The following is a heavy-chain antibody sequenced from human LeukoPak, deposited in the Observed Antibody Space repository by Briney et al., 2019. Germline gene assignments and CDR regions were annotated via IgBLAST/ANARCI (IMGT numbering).Heavy chain of an antibody. CDR3: ARDWLGYFDY. CDR1: GFTFSNHA. D-gene: IGHD3-10*01. CDR2: ISANGVDT. Sequence: GGSLRLSCVASGFTFSNHAMTWVRQAPGKGLEWVLAISANGVDTFYAPSVKGRFTISRDNSKNTLYLQMNSLRAEDTAVYYCARDWLGYFDYWGQGTLVTVSS. J-gene: IGHJ4*02. V-gene: IGHV3-23*01.